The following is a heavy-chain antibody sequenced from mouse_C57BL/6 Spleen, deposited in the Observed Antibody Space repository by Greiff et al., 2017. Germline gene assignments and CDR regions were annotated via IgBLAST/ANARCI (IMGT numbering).Heavy chain of an antibody. V-gene: IGHV1-52*01. CDR3: ARRDGYYDYAMDY. CDR2: IDPSDSET. J-gene: IGHJ4*01. CDR1: GYTFTSYW. D-gene: IGHD2-3*01. Sequence: QVQLQQSGAELVRPGSSVKLSCKASGYTFTSYWMHWVKQRPIQGLEWIGNIDPSDSETNYNQKFKDNATLTVDKSSSTAYMQLSSLTSEDSAVYYCARRDGYYDYAMDYWGQGTSVTVSS.